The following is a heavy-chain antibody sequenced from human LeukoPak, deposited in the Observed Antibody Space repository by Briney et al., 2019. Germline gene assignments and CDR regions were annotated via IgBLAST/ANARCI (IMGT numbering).Heavy chain of an antibody. Sequence: PGGSLRLSCAASGFTFSSYAMSWVRQAPGKGLEWVSAISGSGGSTYYADSVKGRFTISRDNSKNTLYLQMNSLRAEDTAVYYCAKDKMGYGDYSRCDYWGQGTLVTVSS. CDR3: AKDKMGYGDYSRCDY. V-gene: IGHV3-23*01. D-gene: IGHD4-17*01. CDR2: ISGSGGST. J-gene: IGHJ4*02. CDR1: GFTFSSYA.